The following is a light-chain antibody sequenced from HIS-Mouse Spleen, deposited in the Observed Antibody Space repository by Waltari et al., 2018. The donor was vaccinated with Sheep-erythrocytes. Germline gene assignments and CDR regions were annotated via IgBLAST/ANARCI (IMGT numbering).Light chain of an antibody. CDR2: AAS. V-gene: IGKV1-39*01. Sequence: DIQMTQSPSSLSASVGDRVTITCRASQSISSYLNWYQQKPGKAPKLLIYAASSLQSGVASRFSGSGSGTDFTLTISRLQPEDFATYYCQQSYSTPQTFGGGTKVEIK. CDR3: QQSYSTPQT. J-gene: IGKJ4*01. CDR1: QSISSY.